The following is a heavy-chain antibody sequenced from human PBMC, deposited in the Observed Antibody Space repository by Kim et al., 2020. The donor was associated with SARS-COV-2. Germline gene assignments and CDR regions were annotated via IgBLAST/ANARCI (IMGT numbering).Heavy chain of an antibody. D-gene: IGHD3-22*01. V-gene: IGHV4-59*08. Sequence: SETLSLTCTVSGGSISGSYWSWIRQPPGKGLEWIGYIYYSGSTNYNPSLKSRVTISVDMSKNQLSLKLNSVTAADTAVYYCARHWGRTDSSGYYYVFDAFDIWGQGTMVTVS. CDR2: IYYSGST. J-gene: IGHJ3*02. CDR1: GGSISGSY. CDR3: ARHWGRTDSSGYYYVFDAFDI.